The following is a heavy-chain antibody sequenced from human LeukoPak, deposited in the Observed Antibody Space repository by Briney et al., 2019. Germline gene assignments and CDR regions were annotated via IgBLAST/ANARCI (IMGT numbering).Heavy chain of an antibody. J-gene: IGHJ3*02. CDR2: IIPILGIA. D-gene: IGHD3-10*01. CDR1: GGTFSSYA. CDR3: ARRLRFGEPYDAFDI. Sequence: SVKVSCKASGGTFSSYAISWVRQAPGQGLEWMGRIIPILGIANYAQKFQGRVTITADKSTSTAYMELSSLRSEDTAVYYCARRLRFGEPYDAFDIWGQGTMVTVSS. V-gene: IGHV1-69*04.